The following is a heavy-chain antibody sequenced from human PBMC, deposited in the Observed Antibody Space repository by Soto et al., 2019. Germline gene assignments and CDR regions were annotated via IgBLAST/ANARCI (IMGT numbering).Heavy chain of an antibody. V-gene: IGHV4-31*03. CDR2: IYYSGST. CDR1: GGSISSGGYY. D-gene: IGHD3-22*01. Sequence: SETLSLTCTVSGGSISSGGYYWSWIRQHPGKGLEWIGYIYYSGSTYYNPSLKSRVTISVDTSKNQFSLKLSSVTAADTAVYYCARDGGRGLYDSSGQDAFDIWGQGTLVTVSS. CDR3: ARDGGRGLYDSSGQDAFDI. J-gene: IGHJ3*02.